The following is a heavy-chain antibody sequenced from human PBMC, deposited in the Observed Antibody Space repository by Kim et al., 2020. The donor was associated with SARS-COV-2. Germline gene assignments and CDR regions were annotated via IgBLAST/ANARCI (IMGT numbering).Heavy chain of an antibody. V-gene: IGHV3-15*01. CDR1: GFTFSNAW. Sequence: GGSLRLSCAASGFTFSNAWMSWVRQAPGKGLEWVGRIKSKTAGGTTDYAAPVKGRFTISRDDSKNTLYLQMNSLKTEDTAVYYCTTGGGWFIPPGYSSSWYLDYWGQGTLVTVSS. D-gene: IGHD6-13*01. CDR3: TTGGGWFIPPGYSSSWYLDY. CDR2: IKSKTAGGTT. J-gene: IGHJ4*02.